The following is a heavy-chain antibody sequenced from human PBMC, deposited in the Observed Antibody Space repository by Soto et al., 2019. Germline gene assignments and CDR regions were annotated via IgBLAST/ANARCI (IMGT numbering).Heavy chain of an antibody. Sequence: SVKVSCKASGCTFSSYAISWVRHAPGQGLEWMGGIIPIFGTANYAQKFQGRVTITADESTSTAYMELSSLRSEDTAVYYCARERTTVVTNYFDYWGQGTQVTVSS. CDR3: ARERTTVVTNYFDY. J-gene: IGHJ4*02. D-gene: IGHD4-17*01. CDR2: IIPIFGTA. V-gene: IGHV1-69*01. CDR1: GCTFSSYA.